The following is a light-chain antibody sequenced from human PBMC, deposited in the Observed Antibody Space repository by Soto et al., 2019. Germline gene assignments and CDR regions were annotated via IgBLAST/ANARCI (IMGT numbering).Light chain of an antibody. Sequence: EIVMTQSPATLSVSPGERATLSCRASQSVSSNLAWYQQKPGQAPRLLIYGASTRSTGIPARFSGSGSGTEFTLTISSLQSEDFEVYYCQQYNNWRAAYPFGQGTKLEIK. CDR1: QSVSSN. J-gene: IGKJ2*01. V-gene: IGKV3-15*01. CDR2: GAS. CDR3: QQYNNWRAAYP.